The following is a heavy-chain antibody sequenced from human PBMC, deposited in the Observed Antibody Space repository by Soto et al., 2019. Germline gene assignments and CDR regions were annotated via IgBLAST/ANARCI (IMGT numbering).Heavy chain of an antibody. CDR3: ARAGQYYDSSGHAD. V-gene: IGHV1-18*01. CDR2: ISAYNGNT. D-gene: IGHD3-22*01. CDR1: GYSFATSG. J-gene: IGHJ4*02. Sequence: QVKLVQSGTEVKKPGASMKVSCKASGYSFATSGISWVRQAPVQGLEWMGWISAYNGNTNYDQKLQDRIIMTTDTDTSTAYLELRSLRSDDTAVYYCARAGQYYDSSGHADWGKGTLVTVSS.